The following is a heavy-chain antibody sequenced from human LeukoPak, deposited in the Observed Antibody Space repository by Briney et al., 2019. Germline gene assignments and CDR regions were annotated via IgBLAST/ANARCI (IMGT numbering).Heavy chain of an antibody. D-gene: IGHD6-13*01. CDR2: ISSSSSYI. Sequence: GGSLRLSCAASGFTFSSYSMNWVRQAPGKGLEWVSSISSSSSYIYYADSVKGRFTISRDNAKNSLYLQMNGLRAEDTAVYYCARDDLLTAAAGDPWGQGTLVTVSS. V-gene: IGHV3-21*01. CDR1: GFTFSSYS. CDR3: ARDDLLTAAAGDP. J-gene: IGHJ5*02.